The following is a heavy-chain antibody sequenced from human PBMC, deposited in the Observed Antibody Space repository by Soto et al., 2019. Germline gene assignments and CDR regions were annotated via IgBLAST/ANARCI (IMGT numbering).Heavy chain of an antibody. D-gene: IGHD3-22*01. V-gene: IGHV3-53*01. Sequence: GGSLRLSCAASGFPVSSNYMSWVRQAPGKGLEWVSVIYSGGSTYYADSVKGRFTISRANSKNTLYLQMNSLRAEDTAVYYCAKRPAYYYDSSGFHFDYWGRGTLVTVSS. CDR2: IYSGGST. J-gene: IGHJ4*02. CDR1: GFPVSSNY. CDR3: AKRPAYYYDSSGFHFDY.